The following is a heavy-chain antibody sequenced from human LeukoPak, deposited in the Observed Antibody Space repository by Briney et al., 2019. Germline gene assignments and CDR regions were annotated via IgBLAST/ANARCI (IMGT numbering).Heavy chain of an antibody. CDR1: GGSFSGYY. CDR2: INHSGST. Sequence: SETLSLTCAVYGGSFSGYYWSWIRQPPGKGLEWIGEINHSGSTNYNPSLKSRVTISVDTSKNQFSLKLSSVTAADTAVYYCARVRIRGNWFDPWGQGTLVTVSS. V-gene: IGHV4-34*01. CDR3: ARVRIRGNWFDP. D-gene: IGHD1-14*01. J-gene: IGHJ5*02.